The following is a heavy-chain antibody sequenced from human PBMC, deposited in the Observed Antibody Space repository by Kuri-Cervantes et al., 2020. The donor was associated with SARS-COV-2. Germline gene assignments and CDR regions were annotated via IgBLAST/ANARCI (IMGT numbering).Heavy chain of an antibody. CDR2: XIPVLRVE. Sequence: SVKVSCKASGYTXTGYYMHWVRQAXGQGLEWMGRXIPVLRVENYAQKFQGRVTITADKSTNTAYMELTSLRSEDTAGXYCARDSEFXRDAFEIWGQGTMVTVSS. J-gene: IGHJ3*02. CDR1: GYTXTGYY. V-gene: IGHV1-69*04. CDR3: ARDSEFXRDAFEI.